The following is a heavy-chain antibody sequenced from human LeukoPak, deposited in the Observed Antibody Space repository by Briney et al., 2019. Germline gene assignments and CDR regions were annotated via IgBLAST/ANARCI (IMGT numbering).Heavy chain of an antibody. CDR3: AKAVEHISSSDYYYYYMDV. J-gene: IGHJ6*03. V-gene: IGHV3-30*02. CDR2: IRYDGSNK. CDR1: GFTFSSYG. Sequence: PGESLRLSCAASGFTFSSYGMHWVRRAPGKGLEWVAFIRYDGSNKYYAGSVKGRFTISRDNSKNTLYLQMNSLRAEDTAVYYCAKAVEHISSSDYYYYYMDVWGKGTTVTVSS. D-gene: IGHD6-6*01.